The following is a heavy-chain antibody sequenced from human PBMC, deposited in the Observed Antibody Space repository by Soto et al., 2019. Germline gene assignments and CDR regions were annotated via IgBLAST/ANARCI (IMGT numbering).Heavy chain of an antibody. CDR3: ARADTAMTTPFDY. CDR2: VDYSGTA. Sequence: QVQLQESGPGLVKPPETLSLTCTVSGGSISNFYCSWIRQPPGKGLEWIGYVDYSGTANYNPSLKSRVSMSVDTSKNQLSLKVTSVTAADTAMYYCARADTAMTTPFDYWGQGTLVTVSS. CDR1: GGSISNFY. J-gene: IGHJ4*02. D-gene: IGHD5-18*01. V-gene: IGHV4-59*12.